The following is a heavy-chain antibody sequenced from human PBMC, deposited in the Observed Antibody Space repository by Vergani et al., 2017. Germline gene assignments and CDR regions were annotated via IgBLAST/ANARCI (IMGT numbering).Heavy chain of an antibody. Sequence: VQLVESGGGLVKPGGSLRLSCAASGFTFSDFSMSWVRQAPGKGLEWVAFIGSSGPYIYYADSVKGRFTISRDNTKNSLYLQMNSLRAEDTAVYYCAGEIAVVGADYWGQGTLVTVSS. CDR1: GFTFSDFS. V-gene: IGHV3-21*01. J-gene: IGHJ4*02. CDR2: IGSSGPYI. CDR3: AGEIAVVGADY. D-gene: IGHD6-19*01.